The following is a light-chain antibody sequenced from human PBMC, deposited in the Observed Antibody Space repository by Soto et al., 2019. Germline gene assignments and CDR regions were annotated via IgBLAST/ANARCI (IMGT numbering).Light chain of an antibody. V-gene: IGKV1-39*02. J-gene: IGKJ5*01. CDR2: AAS. CDR1: QSISSY. Sequence: ASQSISSYLNWYQQKPGKAPKLLIYAASSLQSGVPSRFSGSGSGTDFTLTISSLKPEDIVLYYCKQYDKLPSTCGQGTRLEIK. CDR3: KQYDKLPST.